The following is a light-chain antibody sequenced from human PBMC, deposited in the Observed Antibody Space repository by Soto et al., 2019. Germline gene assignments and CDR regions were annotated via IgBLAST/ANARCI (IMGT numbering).Light chain of an antibody. CDR3: QVRTNWSIA. V-gene: IGKV3-11*01. CDR1: QSVSSN. CDR2: DAS. Sequence: EIVMTQSPATLSVSPGERATLSFSASQSVSSNLAWYQQKPGQAPRLLIYDASNRATGIPARFSGTGSGTDFTLTINNLEPEDFAVYYCQVRTNWSIAFGRGTRLEIK. J-gene: IGKJ5*01.